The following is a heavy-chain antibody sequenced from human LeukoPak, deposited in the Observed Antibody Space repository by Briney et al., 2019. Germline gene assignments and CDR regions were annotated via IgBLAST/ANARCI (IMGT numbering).Heavy chain of an antibody. Sequence: GEPLRLSCAASGFTLRSYWMDWVRQAPGKGLEWVAIINGDESVRNYVDAVEGRFTISRDNAKNSLYLQMNSLRAEDTAVYYCAKDPIAAAGPPSYYWGQGTLVTVSS. V-gene: IGHV3-7*03. CDR1: GFTLRSYW. CDR2: INGDESVR. J-gene: IGHJ4*02. D-gene: IGHD6-13*01. CDR3: AKDPIAAAGPPSYY.